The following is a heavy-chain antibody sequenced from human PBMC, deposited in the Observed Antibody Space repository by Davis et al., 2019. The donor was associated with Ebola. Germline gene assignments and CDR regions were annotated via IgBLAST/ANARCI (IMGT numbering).Heavy chain of an antibody. V-gene: IGHV3-30*18. CDR2: ISYDGSNK. J-gene: IGHJ6*04. D-gene: IGHD3-10*01. CDR3: AKNCRRGGSALNGGMDV. CDR1: GFTFSSYG. Sequence: PGGSLRLSCAASGFTFSSYGMHWVRQAPGKGLEWVAVISYDGSNKYYADSVKGRFTISRDNSKNTLYLQMNSLRAEDTAVYYCAKNCRRGGSALNGGMDVWGKGTTVTVSS.